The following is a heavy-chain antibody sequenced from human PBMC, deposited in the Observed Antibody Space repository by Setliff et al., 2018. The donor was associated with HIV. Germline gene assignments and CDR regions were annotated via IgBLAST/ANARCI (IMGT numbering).Heavy chain of an antibody. J-gene: IGHJ6*03. CDR3: TRGRYTSAWYSFYYYYYYMDV. Sequence: PGGSLRLSCRGSGFTFGDYSMSWVRQAPGKGLEWVGFIRSKTYDGTTKYAASVKGRFTISRDDSKRIAYLQMNSLKTEDTAVYYCTRGRYTSAWYSFYYYYYYMDVWGKGTTVTVSS. V-gene: IGHV3-49*04. CDR1: GFTFGDYS. D-gene: IGHD6-19*01. CDR2: IRSKTYDGTT.